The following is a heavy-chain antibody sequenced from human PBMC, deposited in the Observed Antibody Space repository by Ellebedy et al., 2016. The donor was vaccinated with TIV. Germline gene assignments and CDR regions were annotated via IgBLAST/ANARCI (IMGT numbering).Heavy chain of an antibody. D-gene: IGHD2-15*01. CDR2: ISGSGGST. Sequence: GGSLRLXXAASGFTFSSYAMSWVRQAPGKGLEWVSAISGSGGSTYYADSVKGRFTISRDNSKNTLYLQMNSLRAEDTAVYYCARPPPGGYCSGGSCSPNYWGQGTLVTVSS. J-gene: IGHJ4*02. CDR3: ARPPPGGYCSGGSCSPNY. CDR1: GFTFSSYA. V-gene: IGHV3-23*01.